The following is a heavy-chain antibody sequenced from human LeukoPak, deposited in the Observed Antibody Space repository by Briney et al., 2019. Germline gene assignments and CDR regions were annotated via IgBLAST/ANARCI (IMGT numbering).Heavy chain of an antibody. Sequence: GGSLRLSCAASGFIFDDYGMSWVRQAPGKGLEWVSSISSSSSYIYFPDSVKGRFTISRDNAKNSLYLQMNSLRAEDTAVYYCAELGITMIGGVWGKGTTVTISS. CDR1: GFIFDDYG. V-gene: IGHV3-21*01. CDR3: AELGITMIGGV. CDR2: ISSSSSYI. J-gene: IGHJ6*04. D-gene: IGHD3-10*02.